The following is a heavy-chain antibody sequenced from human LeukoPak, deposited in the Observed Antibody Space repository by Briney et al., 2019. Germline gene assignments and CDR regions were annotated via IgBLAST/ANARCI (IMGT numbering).Heavy chain of an antibody. Sequence: SETLSLTCTVSGGSISSYYWSWIRQPAGKGLEWIGRIYTSGSTNYNPSLKSRVTMSVDTSKNQFSLKLSSVTAADTAVYYCARGGPGSPSYYFDYWGQGTLVTVSS. CDR1: GGSISSYY. V-gene: IGHV4-4*07. CDR3: ARGGPGSPSYYFDY. J-gene: IGHJ4*02. D-gene: IGHD1-26*01. CDR2: IYTSGST.